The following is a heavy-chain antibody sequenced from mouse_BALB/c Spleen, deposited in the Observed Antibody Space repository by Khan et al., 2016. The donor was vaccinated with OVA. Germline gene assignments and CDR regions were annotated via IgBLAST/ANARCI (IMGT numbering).Heavy chain of an antibody. CDR3: ARSNGNYWFAY. V-gene: IGHV9-3-1*01. CDR1: GYTFTNYG. J-gene: IGHJ3*01. D-gene: IGHD2-1*01. Sequence: QIQLVQSGPELKKPGETVKISCRASGYTFTNYGMNWVKQAPGQGLKWMGWINTYIGEPTYADDFTGRFAFSLEASASTAYLQINNLKNEDTATYFCARSNGNYWFAYWGQGTLVTVSA. CDR2: INTYIGEP.